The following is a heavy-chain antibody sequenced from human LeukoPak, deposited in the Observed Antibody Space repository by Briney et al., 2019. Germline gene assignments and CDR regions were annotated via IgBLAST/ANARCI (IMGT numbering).Heavy chain of an antibody. CDR1: GFTFSSYA. V-gene: IGHV3-23*01. CDR3: AKGGNYDFWSSLADWFDP. D-gene: IGHD3-3*01. Sequence: GGSLRLSCAASGFTFSSYAMSWVRQAPGKGLEWVSAISGSGGSTYYADSVKGRFTISRDNSKNTLYLQMNSLRAEDTAVYYCAKGGNYDFWSSLADWFDPWGQGTLVTVSS. CDR2: ISGSGGST. J-gene: IGHJ5*02.